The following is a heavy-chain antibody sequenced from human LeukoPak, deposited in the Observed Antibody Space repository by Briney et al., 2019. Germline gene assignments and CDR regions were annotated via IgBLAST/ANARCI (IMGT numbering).Heavy chain of an antibody. J-gene: IGHJ4*02. CDR1: GYILTELS. CDR2: FDPEDGET. D-gene: IGHD3-10*01. Sequence: ASVKVSCKVSGYILTELSMHWVRQAPGKGLEWMGGFDPEDGETIYAQKFQGRVTMTEDTSTDTAYMELSSLRSEDTAVYYCATRRYYYGSGSSPPFDYWGQGTLVTVSS. CDR3: ATRRYYYGSGSSPPFDY. V-gene: IGHV1-24*01.